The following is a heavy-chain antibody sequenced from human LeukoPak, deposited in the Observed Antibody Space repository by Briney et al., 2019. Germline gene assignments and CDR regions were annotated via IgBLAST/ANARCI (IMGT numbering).Heavy chain of an antibody. Sequence: ASVKVSCKASGYTFTSYGISWVRQAPGQGLEWMGWISAYNGNTNYAQKLQGRVTMTTDTSTSTAYMELRGLRSDDTAVYYCARDRRITMIVVVATPILGAYNWFDPWGQGTLVTVSS. J-gene: IGHJ5*02. CDR1: GYTFTSYG. CDR2: ISAYNGNT. D-gene: IGHD3-22*01. V-gene: IGHV1-18*01. CDR3: ARDRRITMIVVVATPILGAYNWFDP.